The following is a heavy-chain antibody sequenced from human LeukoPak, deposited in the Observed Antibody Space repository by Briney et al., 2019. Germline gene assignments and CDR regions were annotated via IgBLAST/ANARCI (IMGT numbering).Heavy chain of an antibody. D-gene: IGHD3-3*01. J-gene: IGHJ5*02. CDR2: IYTSGST. V-gene: IGHV4-4*07. CDR3: ARDLYDEYDFWSGSWPNWFDP. Sequence: SETLSLTCTVSGGSISSYYWSWIRQPAGKGLEWIGRIYTSGSTNYNPSLKSRVTMLVDTSKNQFSLKLSSVTAADTAVYYCARDLYDEYDFWSGSWPNWFDPWGQGTLVTVSS. CDR1: GGSISSYY.